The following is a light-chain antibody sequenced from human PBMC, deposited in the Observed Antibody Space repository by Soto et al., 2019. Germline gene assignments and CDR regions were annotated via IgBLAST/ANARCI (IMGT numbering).Light chain of an antibody. J-gene: IGLJ3*02. V-gene: IGLV2-11*01. CDR3: CSYTASDMWV. Sequence: QSVLTQPRSVSGSPGQSVTISCTGTNSDVGAYTFVSRYQQLPGKAPKLIISAVSYRPSGVPDRFSGSKSGNTASLTISGLQAEDEADYYCCSYTASDMWVFGGGTKLTVL. CDR2: AVS. CDR1: NSDVGAYTF.